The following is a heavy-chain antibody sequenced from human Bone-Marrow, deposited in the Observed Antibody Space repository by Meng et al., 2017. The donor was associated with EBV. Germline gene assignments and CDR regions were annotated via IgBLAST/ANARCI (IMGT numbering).Heavy chain of an antibody. CDR2: INLNRGGT. CDR1: GYTFTGYY. D-gene: IGHD2-2*01. V-gene: IGHV1-2*06. CDR3: ARLQRDCSSTSCYPFDY. J-gene: IGHJ4*02. Sequence: QGEVVQAGAEVQKPGASVKVSCKASGYTFTGYYMHWVRQAPGQGLEWMGRINLNRGGTNYAQKFQGRVTMTRDTSISTAYMELSNLRSDDGAVYYCARLQRDCSSTSCYPFDYWGQGTLVTVS.